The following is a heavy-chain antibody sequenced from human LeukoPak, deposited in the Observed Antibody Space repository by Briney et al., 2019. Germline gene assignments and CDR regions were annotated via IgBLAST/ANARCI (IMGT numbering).Heavy chain of an antibody. CDR3: ARVAARSMVARIPFDY. J-gene: IGHJ4*02. CDR2: ISAYNGNT. Sequence: GASVKVSCKASGYTFTSYGISWVRQAPGQGLEWMGWISAYNGNTNYAQKLQGRVTMTTDTSTSTAYMELRSLRSDDTAVYYCARVAARSMVARIPFDYWGQGTLVTVSS. CDR1: GYTFTSYG. D-gene: IGHD4/OR15-4a*01. V-gene: IGHV1-18*01.